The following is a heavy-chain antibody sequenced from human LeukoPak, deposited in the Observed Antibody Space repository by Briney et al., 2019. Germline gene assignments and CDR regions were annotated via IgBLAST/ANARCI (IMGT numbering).Heavy chain of an antibody. CDR1: GFTFSNYW. J-gene: IGHJ4*02. D-gene: IGHD6-6*01. Sequence: GGSLRLSCEASGFTFSNYWMTWVRQAPGKGLEWVANTKQDGSDENYVDSVKGRFTISRDNGKNSLYLQMNSLRAEDTAVYYCARGGSDSDYWGQGTLVTVSS. CDR3: ARGGSDSDY. V-gene: IGHV3-7*04. CDR2: TKQDGSDE.